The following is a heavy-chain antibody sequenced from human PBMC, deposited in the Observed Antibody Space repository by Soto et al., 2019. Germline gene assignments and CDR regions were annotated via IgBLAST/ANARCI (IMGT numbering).Heavy chain of an antibody. CDR2: IIPIFGTP. Sequence: QDQLVQSGAEVKKPGSSVKASCKASGGTFSNDAINWVRQAPGQGLEWMGGIIPIFGTPSYAQRFEGKITITADESTGTAYLEVSRLRSEDTAVYYCASRRYSGSYLDPWGQGTLVTVSS. V-gene: IGHV1-69*12. CDR1: GGTFSNDA. J-gene: IGHJ5*02. CDR3: ASRRYSGSYLDP. D-gene: IGHD1-26*01.